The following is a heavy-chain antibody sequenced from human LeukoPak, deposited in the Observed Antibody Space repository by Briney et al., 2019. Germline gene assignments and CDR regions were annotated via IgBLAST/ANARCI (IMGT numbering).Heavy chain of an antibody. V-gene: IGHV1-69*04. Sequence: GASVKVSCKASGGTFSSYAISWVRQAPGQGLEWMGRIIPILGIANYAQKFQGRVTITADKSTSTAYMELSSLRFEDTAVYYCARGDYDFWSGYYTHFQHWGQGTLVTVSS. CDR1: GGTFSSYA. CDR2: IIPILGIA. J-gene: IGHJ1*01. D-gene: IGHD3-3*01. CDR3: ARGDYDFWSGYYTHFQH.